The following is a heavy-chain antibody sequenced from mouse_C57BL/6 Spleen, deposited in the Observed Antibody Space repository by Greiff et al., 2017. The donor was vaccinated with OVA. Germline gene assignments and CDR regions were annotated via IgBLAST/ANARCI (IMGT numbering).Heavy chain of an antibody. J-gene: IGHJ2*01. CDR2: IYPGDGDT. Sequence: VQLQQSGAELVKPGASVKISCKASGYAFSSYWMNWVKQRPGKGLEWIGQIYPGDGDTNYNGKFKGKATLTADKSSSTAYMQLSSLTSEDSAVYFCARGMVTTTLFDYWGQGTTLTVSS. V-gene: IGHV1-80*01. D-gene: IGHD2-2*01. CDR3: ARGMVTTTLFDY. CDR1: GYAFSSYW.